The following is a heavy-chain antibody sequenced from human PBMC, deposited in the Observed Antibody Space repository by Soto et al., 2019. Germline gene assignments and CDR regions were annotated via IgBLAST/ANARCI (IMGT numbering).Heavy chain of an antibody. CDR2: INHSGST. Sequence: QVQLQQWGAGLLKPSETLSLTCAVYGGSFSGYYWSWIRQPPGKGLEWIGEINHSGSTNYNPSLKSRVTISVDTSKNQFSLKLSSVTAADSAVYYCARGTSYYGSTSGMDVWGQGTTVTVSS. D-gene: IGHD3-10*01. CDR1: GGSFSGYY. CDR3: ARGTSYYGSTSGMDV. J-gene: IGHJ6*02. V-gene: IGHV4-34*01.